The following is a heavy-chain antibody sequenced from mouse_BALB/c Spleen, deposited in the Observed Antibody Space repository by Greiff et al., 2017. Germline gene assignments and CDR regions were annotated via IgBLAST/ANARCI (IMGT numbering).Heavy chain of an antibody. Sequence: VQLKESGPELVKPGASVKMSCKASGYTFTSYVMHWVKQKPGQGLEWIGYINPYNDGTKYNEKFKGKATLTSDKSSSTAYMELSSLTSEDSAVYYCASYDCYYYAMDYWGQGTSVTFSS. CDR3: ASYDCYYYAMDY. J-gene: IGHJ4*01. CDR2: INPYNDGT. V-gene: IGHV1-14*01. CDR1: GYTFTSYV. D-gene: IGHD2-3*01.